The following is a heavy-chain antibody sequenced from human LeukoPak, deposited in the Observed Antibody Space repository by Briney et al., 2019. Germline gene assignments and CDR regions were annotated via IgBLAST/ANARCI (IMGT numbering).Heavy chain of an antibody. CDR3: AKDRQTGSSSWYGTFDY. J-gene: IGHJ4*02. CDR1: GFTFSSYG. D-gene: IGHD6-13*01. CDR2: IWYDGSNK. V-gene: IGHV3-33*06. Sequence: QTGGSLRLSCAVSGFTFSSYGMHWVGQAPGKGLEWVSVIWYDGSNKYYADSVKGRFTISRDNSKNTLYLQMNSLRAEDTAVYYCAKDRQTGSSSWYGTFDYWGQGTLVTVSS.